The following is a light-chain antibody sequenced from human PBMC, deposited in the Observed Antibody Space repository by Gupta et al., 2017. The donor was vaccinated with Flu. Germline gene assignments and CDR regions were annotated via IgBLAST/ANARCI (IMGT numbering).Light chain of an antibody. J-gene: IGKJ1*01. Sequence: EIALTHSPRTLSLSPGERVTLSCRASQRVRSSDLAWHQQKPGQAPRLLIYGASSSANAVPDRFSASGTGTEFALTIIRREPEDIAVYYCHQVGGSSWTFGQGTKVEI. CDR2: GAS. CDR3: HQVGGSSWT. V-gene: IGKV3-20*01. CDR1: QRVRSSD.